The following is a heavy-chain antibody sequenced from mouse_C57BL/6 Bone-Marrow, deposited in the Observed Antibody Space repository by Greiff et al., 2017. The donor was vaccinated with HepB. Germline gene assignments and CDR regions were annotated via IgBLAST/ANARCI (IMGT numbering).Heavy chain of an antibody. CDR1: GFNIKNTY. CDR2: IDPANGNT. CDR3: ARRVGSRSSYWYFDV. V-gene: IGHV14-3*01. Sequence: VQLQQSVAELVRPGASVKLSCTASGFNIKNTYMHWVKQRPEQGLEWIGRIDPANGNTKYAPKFQGKATITADTASNTAYLQLSSLTSEDTAIYYCARRVGSRSSYWYFDVWGTGTTVTVSS. D-gene: IGHD1-1*01. J-gene: IGHJ1*03.